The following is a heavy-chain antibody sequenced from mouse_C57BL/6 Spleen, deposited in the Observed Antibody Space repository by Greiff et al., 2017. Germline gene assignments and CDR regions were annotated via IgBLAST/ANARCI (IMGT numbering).Heavy chain of an antibody. CDR1: GYAFSSSW. Sequence: QVQLQQSGPELVKPGASVKISCKASGYAFSSSWMNWVKQRPGKGLEWIGRIYPGDGDTNYNGKFKGKATLTADKSSSTAYMQLSSLTSEDSAVYFCARGYGSREGYYFDYWGQAPLSQSPQ. CDR3: ARGYGSREGYYFDY. D-gene: IGHD1-1*01. J-gene: IGHJ2*01. CDR2: IYPGDGDT. V-gene: IGHV1-82*01.